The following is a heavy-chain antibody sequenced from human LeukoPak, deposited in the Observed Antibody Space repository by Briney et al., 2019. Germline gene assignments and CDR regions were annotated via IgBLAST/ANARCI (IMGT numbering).Heavy chain of an antibody. Sequence: PGGSLRLSCAASGFTFSSYWMHWVRQAPGKGLVWVSRISTDGSTTSYADSVKGRFTISRDNAKNTLYLQMNSLRAEDTAVYYCTTYYCSSTSCYEDYWGQRTLVTVSS. CDR2: ISTDGSTT. CDR3: TTYYCSSTSCYEDY. J-gene: IGHJ4*02. D-gene: IGHD2-2*01. CDR1: GFTFSSYW. V-gene: IGHV3-74*01.